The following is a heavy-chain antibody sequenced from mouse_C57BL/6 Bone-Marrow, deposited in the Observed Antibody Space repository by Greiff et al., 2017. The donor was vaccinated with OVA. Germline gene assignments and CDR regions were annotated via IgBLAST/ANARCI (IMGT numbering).Heavy chain of an antibody. CDR3: ARGPD. J-gene: IGHJ4*01. CDR2: IDPSDSYT. Sequence: QVQLQQPGAELVMPGASMKLSCKASGYTFTSYWMHWVKQRPGQGLEWIGEIDPSDSYTNYNQKFKGKSTLTVDKSSSTAYMQLSSLTSEDSAVYYCARGPDWGQGTSVTVSS. V-gene: IGHV1-69*01. CDR1: GYTFTSYW.